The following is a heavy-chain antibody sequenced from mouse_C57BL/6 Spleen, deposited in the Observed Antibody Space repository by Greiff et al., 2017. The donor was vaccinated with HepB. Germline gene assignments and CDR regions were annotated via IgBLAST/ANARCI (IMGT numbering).Heavy chain of an antibody. CDR1: GFTFSSYA. V-gene: IGHV5-9-1*02. CDR3: TRDRGYGNYGFLFAY. Sequence: DVQLVESGEGLVKPGGSLKLSCAASGFTFSSYAMSWVRQTPEKRLEWVAYISSGGDYIYYADTVKGRFTISRDNARNTLYLQMSSLKSEDTAMYYCTRDRGYGNYGFLFAYWGQGTLVTVSA. J-gene: IGHJ3*01. CDR2: ISSGGDYI. D-gene: IGHD2-10*02.